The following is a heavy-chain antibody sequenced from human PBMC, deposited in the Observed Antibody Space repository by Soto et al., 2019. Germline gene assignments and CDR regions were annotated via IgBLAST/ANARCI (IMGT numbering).Heavy chain of an antibody. J-gene: IGHJ6*02. V-gene: IGHV3-30*18. CDR1: GFSFSDCG. CDR2: ISYDGSNK. CDR3: AKDNADNYESAPPPPAYYYGMDV. Sequence: PGGSLRLSCAASGFSFSDCGMHWVRQAPGKGLEWVAVISYDGSNKYYADSVKGRFTISRDNSKNTPYLQINTLRAEDTALYYCAKDNADNYESAPPPPAYYYGMDVWGQGTTVTVSS. D-gene: IGHD3-22*01.